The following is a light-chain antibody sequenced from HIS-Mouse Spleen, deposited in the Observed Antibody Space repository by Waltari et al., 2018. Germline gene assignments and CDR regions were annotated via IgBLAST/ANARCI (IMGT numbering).Light chain of an antibody. CDR3: AAWDDSLSGVV. V-gene: IGLV1-47*01. Sequence: QSVLTQPPSASGTPGQRVTISCSGSSSNIGSTYLYWYQQLPGTAPKLLISRNNQRPSGVPDRFSGSTSGTSASLAISGLRSEDEADYYCAAWDDSLSGVVFGGGTKLTVL. CDR1: SSNIGSTY. J-gene: IGLJ2*01. CDR2: RNN.